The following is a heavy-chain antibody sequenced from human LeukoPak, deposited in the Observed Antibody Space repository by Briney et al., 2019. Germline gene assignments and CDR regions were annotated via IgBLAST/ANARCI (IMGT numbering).Heavy chain of an antibody. Sequence: PGGSLRFSCAASGFSVSSNYVNWVRQAPGKGLEWVSAIYGGGSTYYADSVRVRFTISRDSSKNTLYLQMNSLRYEDTAVYYCARGSYGSGNYYVGDAFDLWGQGTMVTVSS. V-gene: IGHV3-53*01. D-gene: IGHD3-10*01. CDR3: ARGSYGSGNYYVGDAFDL. CDR1: GFSVSSNY. J-gene: IGHJ3*01. CDR2: IYGGGST.